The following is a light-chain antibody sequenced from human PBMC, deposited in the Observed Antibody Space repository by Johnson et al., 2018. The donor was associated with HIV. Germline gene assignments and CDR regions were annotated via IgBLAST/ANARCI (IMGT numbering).Light chain of an antibody. CDR3: GTWDSSLSVYV. V-gene: IGLV1-51*02. Sequence: TQPPSVSAAPGQTVNISCSGNVSNIESYFVSWYQQLPGAAPTLLIYEDNKRPSGIPDRFSGSKSGATATLGITGLQTGDEADYYCGTWDSSLSVYVFGTGTKVTVL. CDR2: EDN. CDR1: VSNIESYF. J-gene: IGLJ1*01.